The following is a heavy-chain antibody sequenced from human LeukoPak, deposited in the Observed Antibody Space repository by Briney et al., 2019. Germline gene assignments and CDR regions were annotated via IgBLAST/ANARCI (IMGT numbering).Heavy chain of an antibody. V-gene: IGHV3-23*01. J-gene: IGHJ3*02. Sequence: GGSLRLSCTASGFTFSRYDMSWVRQAPGKGLEWVSGISDSAGTTYYADSVKGRFSISRDSSKNTLNLQMNSLRAEDTAVYYCAKSYYYGSGDYFLTAFDIWGQGTMVTVSS. CDR1: GFTFSRYD. D-gene: IGHD3-10*01. CDR2: ISDSAGTT. CDR3: AKSYYYGSGDYFLTAFDI.